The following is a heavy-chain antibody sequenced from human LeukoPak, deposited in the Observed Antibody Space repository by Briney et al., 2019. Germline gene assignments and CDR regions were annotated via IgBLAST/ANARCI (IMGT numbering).Heavy chain of an antibody. Sequence: ASVKVSCKASGGTFGSYAISWVRQAPGQGLEWMGGIIPIFGTANYAQKFQDRVTVSSDTSADTAYMELSSLRSEDKAIYYCAIRDGHTDHWGQGTLVTVSS. CDR2: IIPIFGTA. J-gene: IGHJ4*02. CDR1: GGTFGSYA. D-gene: IGHD5-24*01. V-gene: IGHV1-69*05. CDR3: AIRDGHTDH.